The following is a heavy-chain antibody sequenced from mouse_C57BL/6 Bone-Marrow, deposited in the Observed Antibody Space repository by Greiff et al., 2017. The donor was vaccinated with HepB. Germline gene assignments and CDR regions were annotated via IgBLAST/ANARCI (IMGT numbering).Heavy chain of an antibody. V-gene: IGHV6-6*01. CDR3: TRPGYGNYSYYFDY. J-gene: IGHJ2*01. Sequence: DVMLVESGGGLVQPGGSMKLSCAASGFTFSDAWMDWVRQSPEKGLEWVAEIRNKANNHATYYAESVKGRFTISRDDSKSSVYLQMNSLRAEDTGIYYCTRPGYGNYSYYFDYWGQGTTLTVSS. D-gene: IGHD2-10*02. CDR2: IRNKANNHAT. CDR1: GFTFSDAW.